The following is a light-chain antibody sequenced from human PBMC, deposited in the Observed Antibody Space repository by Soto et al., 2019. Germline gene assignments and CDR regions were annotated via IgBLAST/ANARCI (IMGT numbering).Light chain of an antibody. CDR1: SGHSSYA. Sequence: QPVLTRSPSASASLGASVKLTCTLSSGHSSYAIAWHQQQPEKGPRYLMKLNSDGSHSKGDGIPDRFSGSSSGAERYLTISSLQSEDEADYYCQTWGTGLLVFGGGTKLTVL. CDR3: QTWGTGLLV. CDR2: LNSDGSH. J-gene: IGLJ3*02. V-gene: IGLV4-69*01.